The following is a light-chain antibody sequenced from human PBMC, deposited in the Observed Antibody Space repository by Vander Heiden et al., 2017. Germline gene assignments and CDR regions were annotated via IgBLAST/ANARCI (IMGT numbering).Light chain of an antibody. Sequence: EIVFTQSPASLSSSPGERATLACRASQSVSSYLAWYQQKPGQAPRLLIYDASNWATGIPARFSGSGSGTDFTLTISSLEPEDFAVYYCQQCRDWALTFGGGTKVEIK. CDR3: QQCRDWALT. V-gene: IGKV3-11*01. CDR1: QSVSSY. CDR2: DAS. J-gene: IGKJ4*01.